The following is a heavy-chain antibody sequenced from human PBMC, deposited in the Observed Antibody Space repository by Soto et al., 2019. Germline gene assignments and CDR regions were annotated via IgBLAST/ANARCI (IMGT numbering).Heavy chain of an antibody. D-gene: IGHD3-3*01. J-gene: IGHJ1*01. Sequence: EVQLLESGGGLVQPGGSLRLSCAASGFTFSSYAMSWVRQAPGKGLEWVSAISGSGGSTYYADSVKGRFTISRDNSKNTLYLQMNSLRVEDTAVYYCAKDPANGYITIFGVVIIAEYFQHWGQGTLVTVSS. V-gene: IGHV3-23*01. CDR3: AKDPANGYITIFGVVIIAEYFQH. CDR2: ISGSGGST. CDR1: GFTFSSYA.